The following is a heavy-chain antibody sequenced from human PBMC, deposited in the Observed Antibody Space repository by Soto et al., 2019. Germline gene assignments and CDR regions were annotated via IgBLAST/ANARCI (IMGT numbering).Heavy chain of an antibody. Sequence: QITLKESGPTLVKPTQTLTLTCTFSGFSLSTSGVGVGWIRQPPGKALEWLALIYWDDDKRYSPSLKSRLTITKVTSKNQVVLTMTNIDLVYTATYYCAHRQTTVSWGTFDYWGQGTLVTVSS. D-gene: IGHD4-4*01. CDR2: IYWDDDK. V-gene: IGHV2-5*02. J-gene: IGHJ4*02. CDR1: GFSLSTSGVG. CDR3: AHRQTTVSWGTFDY.